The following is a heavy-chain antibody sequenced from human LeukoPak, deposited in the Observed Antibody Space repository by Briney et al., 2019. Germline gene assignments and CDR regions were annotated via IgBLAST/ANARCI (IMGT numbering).Heavy chain of an antibody. Sequence: ASVKVSCKASGYTFTSYYMHWVRQAPGQGLEWMGIINPSGGSTSYAQKFQGRVTMTRDTSTSTVYMELSSLRSEDTAVYYRARGVEMATIRSGMDVWGQGTTVTVSS. V-gene: IGHV1-46*01. CDR2: INPSGGST. J-gene: IGHJ6*02. CDR3: ARGVEMATIRSGMDV. CDR1: GYTFTSYY. D-gene: IGHD5-24*01.